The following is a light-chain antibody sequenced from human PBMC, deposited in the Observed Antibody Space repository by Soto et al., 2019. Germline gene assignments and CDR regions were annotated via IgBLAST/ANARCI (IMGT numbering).Light chain of an antibody. J-gene: IGKJ5*01. Sequence: EIVLTQSPGTLSLSPGERATLSCRASQRVSGGFLAWYQQKPGLAPRLLIYDASNRATGIPARFSGSGSGTDFTLTISSLEPEDFAVYYCQQRSNWPPITFGQGTRLEIK. CDR2: DAS. CDR3: QQRSNWPPIT. V-gene: IGKV3-11*01. CDR1: QRVSGGF.